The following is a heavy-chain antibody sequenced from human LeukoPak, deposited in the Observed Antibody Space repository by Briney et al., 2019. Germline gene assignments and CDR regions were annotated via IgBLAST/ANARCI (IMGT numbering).Heavy chain of an antibody. V-gene: IGHV1-18*01. CDR1: GYTFTTFG. CDR3: ARDVRAAAGTARPFDY. J-gene: IGHJ4*02. Sequence: ASVKVSCKASGYTFTTFGISWVRQAPGQGLEWMGWISAYNANTNYAQKLQDRVTMTTDTSTGTAYMELRSLRSDDTAVYYCARDVRAAAGTARPFDYWGQGTLVTVSS. D-gene: IGHD6-13*01. CDR2: ISAYNANT.